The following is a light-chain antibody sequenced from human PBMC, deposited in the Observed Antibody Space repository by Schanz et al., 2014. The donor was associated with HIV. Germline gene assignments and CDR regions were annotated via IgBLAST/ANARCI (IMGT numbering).Light chain of an antibody. CDR2: GNS. CDR3: NSYGGSNNLV. J-gene: IGLJ2*01. CDR1: SSNTGAGFD. V-gene: IGLV1-40*01. Sequence: QSVLTQPPSVSGAPGQTVTISCTGSSSNTGAGFDLHWYQHLPGTAPKLLIYGNSNRPSGVPDRFSGSKSGASASLAITGLQAEDEADYYCNSYGGSNNLVFGGGTKVTVL.